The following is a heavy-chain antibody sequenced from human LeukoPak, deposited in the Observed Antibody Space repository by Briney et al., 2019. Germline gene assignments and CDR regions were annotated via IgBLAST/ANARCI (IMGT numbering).Heavy chain of an antibody. J-gene: IGHJ6*03. Sequence: SETLSLTCTVSGGSISSGNYYWSWIRQPPGTGLEWIGYIYYSGSTNYNPSLKSRVTISVDTSKNQFSLKLSSVTAADTAVYYCARGGGNYDYYYYYMDVWGKGTTVTVSS. CDR3: ARGGGNYDYYYYYMDV. CDR2: IYYSGST. D-gene: IGHD4-23*01. CDR1: GGSISSGNYY. V-gene: IGHV4-61*01.